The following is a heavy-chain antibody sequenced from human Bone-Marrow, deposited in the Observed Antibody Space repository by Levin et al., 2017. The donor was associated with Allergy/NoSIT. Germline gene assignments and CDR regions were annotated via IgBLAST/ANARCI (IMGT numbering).Heavy chain of an antibody. Sequence: GESLKISCAASGFTFSSYSMNWVRQAPGKGLEWVSSISSSSSYIYYADSVKGRFTISRDNAKNSLYLQMNSLRAEDTAVYYCARDPPLNCGGDCYPQYFQHWGQGTLVTVSS. CDR2: ISSSSSYI. CDR3: ARDPPLNCGGDCYPQYFQH. CDR1: GFTFSSYS. J-gene: IGHJ1*01. V-gene: IGHV3-21*01. D-gene: IGHD2-21*02.